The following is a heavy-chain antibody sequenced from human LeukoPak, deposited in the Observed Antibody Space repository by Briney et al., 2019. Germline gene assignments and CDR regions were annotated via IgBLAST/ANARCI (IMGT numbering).Heavy chain of an antibody. CDR1: GFTFSIYD. V-gene: IGHV3-48*03. J-gene: IGHJ4*02. CDR3: ARDSRGRFGGNYFDY. D-gene: IGHD3-10*01. Sequence: RGGSLKLSCEASGFTFSIYDMNWVRQAPGLGLEWVSYITGSGSTIYYADSVKGRFTISRDNAKNSLYLQVNSLRAEDTAVYYCARDSRGRFGGNYFDYWGQGTLVTVSS. CDR2: ITGSGSTI.